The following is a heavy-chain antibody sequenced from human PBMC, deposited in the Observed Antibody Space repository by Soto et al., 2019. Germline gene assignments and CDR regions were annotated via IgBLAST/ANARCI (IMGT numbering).Heavy chain of an antibody. J-gene: IGHJ4*02. CDR1: GNTFSTDY. V-gene: IGHV1-46*01. D-gene: IGHD3-16*02. CDR3: ARNILIGPHTVFDC. Sequence: QVQLVQSGAEVKKPGASVSVSCTASGNTFSTDYMHWIRQAPGQGLEWMGVINPTGDSPSYAQKLQGRITMTQDTYQPTYLELSRLTSDDTAVYFCARNILIGPHTVFDCWGQGSLFTVSS. CDR2: INPTGDSP.